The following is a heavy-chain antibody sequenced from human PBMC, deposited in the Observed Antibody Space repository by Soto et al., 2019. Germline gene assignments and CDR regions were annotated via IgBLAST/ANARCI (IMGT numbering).Heavy chain of an antibody. D-gene: IGHD1-26*01. J-gene: IGHJ3*01. Sequence: QVQLVQSGAEVKKPGASVKVSCKASGYTFTSYTMHWVRQAPGQSLEWMGWIRGGDGKTKYAQRVQGRVTITRDTSASTSNMELTSLRSEDAAMYYCARYSGNYPDAFDLWGQGTMVTVSS. V-gene: IGHV1-3*01. CDR3: ARYSGNYPDAFDL. CDR1: GYTFTSYT. CDR2: IRGGDGKT.